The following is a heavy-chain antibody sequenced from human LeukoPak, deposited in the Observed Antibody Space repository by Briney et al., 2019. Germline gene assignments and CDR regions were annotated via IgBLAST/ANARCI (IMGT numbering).Heavy chain of an antibody. Sequence: GESLKISCKGSGYSFTNYWIGWVCQMPGKGLEWMGIIYPGDSNPRYSPSFEGQVTISADTSISTAYLQWSSLKASDTAIYYCARHYRWPASYFDYWGQGTLVTVSS. D-gene: IGHD3-16*02. V-gene: IGHV5-51*01. J-gene: IGHJ4*02. CDR2: IYPGDSNP. CDR3: ARHYRWPASYFDY. CDR1: GYSFTNYW.